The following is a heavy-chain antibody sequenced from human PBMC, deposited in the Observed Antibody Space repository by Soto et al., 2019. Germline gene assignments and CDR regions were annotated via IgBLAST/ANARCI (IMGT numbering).Heavy chain of an antibody. D-gene: IGHD6-13*01. Sequence: EVQLVESGGGLVTPGGSLVLSCAASGFTFSDAWMAWARQTPGRGPEWVGRIRSKADGGATEYAASVEGRFTVTRDDSKNMFYLQMSSLKTEDTAVYYCNTFIVAAAEIEYYFYGIDVWGQGTTVTVSS. CDR3: NTFIVAAAEIEYYFYGIDV. CDR1: GFTFSDAW. J-gene: IGHJ6*02. CDR2: IRSKADGGAT. V-gene: IGHV3-15*01.